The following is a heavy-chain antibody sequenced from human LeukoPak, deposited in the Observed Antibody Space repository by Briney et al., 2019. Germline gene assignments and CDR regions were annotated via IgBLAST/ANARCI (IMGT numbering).Heavy chain of an antibody. CDR3: ARDTPGGYCTSTSCYQYYGMDV. Sequence: GSLRLSCVASGFTFNTYSMNWVRQAPGKGLEWVSSISSTSHYIFYADSVRGRFTISRDNAKSSLYLQMSSLRAEDTAVYYCARDTPGGYCTSTSCYQYYGMDVWGKGTTVTVSS. V-gene: IGHV3-21*01. CDR2: ISSTSHYI. CDR1: GFTFNTYS. J-gene: IGHJ6*04. D-gene: IGHD2-2*01.